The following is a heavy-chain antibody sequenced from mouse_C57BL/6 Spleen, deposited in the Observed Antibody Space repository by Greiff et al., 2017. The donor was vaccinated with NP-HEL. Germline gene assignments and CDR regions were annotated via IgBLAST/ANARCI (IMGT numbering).Heavy chain of an antibody. CDR3: ARWSNSCAY. V-gene: IGHV1-18*01. CDR1: GYTFTDYN. J-gene: IGHJ3*01. CDR2: INPNNGGT. Sequence: EVKVVESGPELVKPGASVKIPCKASGYTFTDYNMDWVKQSHGKSLEWIGDINPNNGGTIYNQKFKGKATLTVDKSSSTAYMELRSLTSEDTAVYYCARWSNSCAYWGQGTLVTVSA. D-gene: IGHD2-5*01.